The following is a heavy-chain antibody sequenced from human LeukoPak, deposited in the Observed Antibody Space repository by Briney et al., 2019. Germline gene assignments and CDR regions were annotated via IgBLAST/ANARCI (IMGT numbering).Heavy chain of an antibody. CDR3: ASISIAVAGTRRSSYYYMDV. CDR2: IIPIFGTA. D-gene: IGHD6-19*01. J-gene: IGHJ6*03. V-gene: IGHV1-69*05. CDR1: GGTFSSYA. Sequence: SVKVSCKASGGTFSSYAISWVRQAPGQGLEWMGRIIPIFGTANYAQKFRGRVTITTDESTSTAYMELSSLRYEDTAVYYCASISIAVAGTRRSSYYYMDVWGKGTTVTVSS.